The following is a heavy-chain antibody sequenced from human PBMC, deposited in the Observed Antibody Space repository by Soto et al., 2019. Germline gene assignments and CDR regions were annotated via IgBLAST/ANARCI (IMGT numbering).Heavy chain of an antibody. V-gene: IGHV3-23*01. D-gene: IGHD3-3*01. CDR2: ISGSGGST. Sequence: PGGSLRLSCASSVCTFSSYAMSWVRQSPGKWLEWVSAISGSGGSTYYADSVKGRFTISRDNSKNTLYLQMNSLRAEDTAVYYCAKDRTPVLRFLESLPLFEYWGQGTLVTVSS. CDR3: AKDRTPVLRFLESLPLFEY. CDR1: VCTFSSYA. J-gene: IGHJ4*02.